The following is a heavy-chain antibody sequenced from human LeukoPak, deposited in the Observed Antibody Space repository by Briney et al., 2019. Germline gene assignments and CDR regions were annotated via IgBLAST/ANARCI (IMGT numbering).Heavy chain of an antibody. CDR1: GYSFTSYW. CDR3: ARMSGYSYGYLEGWFDP. Sequence: GESLKISCKGSGYSFTSYWIGWVRQMPGKGLEWMGIIYPGDSDTRYSPSFQGQVTISADKSISTAYLQWSSLKASDTATYYCARMSGYSYGYLEGWFDPWGQGTLVTVSS. D-gene: IGHD5-18*01. V-gene: IGHV5-51*01. CDR2: IYPGDSDT. J-gene: IGHJ5*02.